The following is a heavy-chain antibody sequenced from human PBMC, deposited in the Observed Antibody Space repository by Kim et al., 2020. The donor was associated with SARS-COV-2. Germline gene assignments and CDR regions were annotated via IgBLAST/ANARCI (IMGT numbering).Heavy chain of an antibody. V-gene: IGHV7-4-1*02. J-gene: IGHJ4*02. Sequence: ASVKVSCKASGYTFTNYAMNWVRQAPGQGLEWMGWINTNTGNPTYAQAFTGRFVFSLDTSVSTAHLQISSLKAEDTAVYYCARPTRHCTGTTCYSTYDYWGQRTLVTVSS. CDR3: ARPTRHCTGTTCYSTYDY. CDR1: GYTFTNYA. D-gene: IGHD2-8*02. CDR2: INTNTGNP.